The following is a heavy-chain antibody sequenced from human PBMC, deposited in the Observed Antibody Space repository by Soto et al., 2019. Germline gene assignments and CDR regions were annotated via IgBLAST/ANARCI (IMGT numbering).Heavy chain of an antibody. J-gene: IGHJ6*02. CDR2: ISYDGSNK. CDR1: GFTFSSYS. D-gene: IGHD6-13*01. Sequence: GGSLRLSCAASGFTFSSYSMNWVRQAPGKGLEWVAVISYDGSNKYYADSVKGRFTISRDNSKNTLYLQMNSLRAEDTAVYYCARDRAAAEIERYYYYGMDVWGQGTTVTVSS. CDR3: ARDRAAAEIERYYYYGMDV. V-gene: IGHV3-30*03.